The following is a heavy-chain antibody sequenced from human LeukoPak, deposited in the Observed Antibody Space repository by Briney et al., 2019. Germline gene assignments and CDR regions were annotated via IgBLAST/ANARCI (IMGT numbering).Heavy chain of an antibody. J-gene: IGHJ4*02. CDR2: ISGDGSRA. CDR3: GRNRGYDALDY. D-gene: IGHD5-12*01. Sequence: GGSLRLSCVASGFALSTYWMDWVRQAPGKGPVWISHISGDGSRASYADSVKGRFTIFRDNARNTLYLQMNSLRAEDTAVYYCGRNRGYDALDYWGQGTLVTVSS. CDR1: GFALSTYW. V-gene: IGHV3-74*01.